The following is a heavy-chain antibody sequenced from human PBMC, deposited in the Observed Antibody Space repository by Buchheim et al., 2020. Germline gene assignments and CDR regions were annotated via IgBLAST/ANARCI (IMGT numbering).Heavy chain of an antibody. CDR1: GYTFTRYS. J-gene: IGHJ4*02. CDR2: IDAGNGNT. CDR3: ARRFDVGYYFDY. D-gene: IGHD3-9*01. Sequence: QVQLVQSGAEVKKPGASVKISCKASGYTFTRYSMHWVRQAPGQRLEWMGWIDAGNGNTKYSQNFQGRVTITRDTSASTACMELSSLRSEDTAVYYCARRFDVGYYFDYWGQGTL. V-gene: IGHV1-3*01.